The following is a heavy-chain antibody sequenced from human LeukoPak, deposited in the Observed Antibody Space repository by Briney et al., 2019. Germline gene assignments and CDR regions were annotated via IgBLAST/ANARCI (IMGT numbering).Heavy chain of an antibody. J-gene: IGHJ3*02. CDR2: INSDGSST. CDR3: AREESTMIVVVDAFDI. Sequence: GGSLRLSCAASGFTFSSYAMHWVRQAPGKGLVWVSRINSDGSSTSYADSVKGRFTISRDNAKNTLYLQMNSLRAEDTAVYYCAREESTMIVVVDAFDIWGQGTMVTVSS. CDR1: GFTFSSYA. V-gene: IGHV3-74*01. D-gene: IGHD3-22*01.